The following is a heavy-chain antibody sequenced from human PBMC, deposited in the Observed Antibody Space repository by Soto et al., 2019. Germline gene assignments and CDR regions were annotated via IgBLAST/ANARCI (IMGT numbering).Heavy chain of an antibody. CDR3: AREGVASYYYYGMDG. D-gene: IGHD5-12*01. J-gene: IGHJ6*02. Sequence: QVQLVQSGAEVKKPGASVKVSCKASGYTFTRSGISWVRQAPGQGPEWMGWISSYNGDTNYAQTFQGRVTMTTDTSTSTAYMELRSLRSDDTAVYYCAREGVASYYYYGMDGWGQGTPVTVSS. CDR1: GYTFTRSG. V-gene: IGHV1-18*01. CDR2: ISSYNGDT.